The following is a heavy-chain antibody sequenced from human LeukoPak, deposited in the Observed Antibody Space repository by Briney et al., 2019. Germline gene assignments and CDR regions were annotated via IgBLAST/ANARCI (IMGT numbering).Heavy chain of an antibody. D-gene: IGHD6-6*01. CDR2: IWYDGSNK. J-gene: IGHJ4*02. CDR3: AKAGPRYSSSSDPSQFFDY. V-gene: IGHV3-33*06. Sequence: PGRSLRLSCAASGFTFSSYGMHWVRQAPGKGLEWVAVIWYDGSNKYYADSVKGRFTISRDNSKNTLYLQMNSLRAEDTAVCYCAKAGPRYSSSSDPSQFFDYWGQGTLVTVSS. CDR1: GFTFSSYG.